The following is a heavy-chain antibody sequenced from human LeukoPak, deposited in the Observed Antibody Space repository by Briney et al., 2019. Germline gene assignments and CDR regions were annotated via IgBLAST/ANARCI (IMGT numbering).Heavy chain of an antibody. CDR2: IGSDNKP. D-gene: IGHD3-10*02. J-gene: IGHJ6*02. V-gene: IGHV3-23*01. Sequence: GGSLRLSCEASGFTFSAYAMTWVRQAPGKGLEWVSSIGSDNKPHYSESVKGRFAISRYNSKNTLFLQLHNLRVEDTALYYCARDLNYYVAMDVWGQGTTVTVSS. CDR3: ARDLNYYVAMDV. CDR1: GFTFSAYA.